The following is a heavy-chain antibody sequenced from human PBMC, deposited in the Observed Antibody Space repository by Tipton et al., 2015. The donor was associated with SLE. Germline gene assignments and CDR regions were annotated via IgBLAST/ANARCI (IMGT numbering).Heavy chain of an antibody. J-gene: IGHJ3*02. D-gene: IGHD3-22*01. CDR2: ISGSGGST. CDR1: GFTFNSYA. Sequence: LSLTCAASGFTFNSYAMSWVRQPPGKGLEWVSAISGSGGSTYYADSVKGRFTISRDNFKNTLYLQMNSLRAEDTAVYYCATPSNGYGAFDIWGQGTMVTASS. CDR3: ATPSNGYGAFDI. V-gene: IGHV3-23*01.